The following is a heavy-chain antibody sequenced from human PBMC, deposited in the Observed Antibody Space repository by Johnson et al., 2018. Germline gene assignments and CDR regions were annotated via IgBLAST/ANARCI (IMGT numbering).Heavy chain of an antibody. Sequence: VRLVESGGGLVKPGGSLRLCCAASGFTFSDYYMSWIRQAPGTGLEWVSYISPDGITITYADSVTGRFTLSRDNAKNSLYLQMNSLRAEDTAVDYCARRSSLDVWGKGTTVTVSS. J-gene: IGHJ6*04. D-gene: IGHD3-10*01. V-gene: IGHV3-11*04. CDR1: GFTFSDYY. CDR2: ISPDGITI. CDR3: ARRSSLDV.